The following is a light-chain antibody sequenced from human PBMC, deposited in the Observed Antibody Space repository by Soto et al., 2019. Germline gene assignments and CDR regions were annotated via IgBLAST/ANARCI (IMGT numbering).Light chain of an antibody. CDR2: GAS. CDR3: QQYGSSPRT. V-gene: IGKV3-20*01. J-gene: IGKJ1*01. Sequence: EIVFTQSPGTLSLSPGERATLSCRASQSVSSSYLAWYQQKPGQAPRLLIYGASSRATGIPDRFSGSGSGTDFTLTISRLEPEDSAVYYCQQYGSSPRTFGQGTKVDIK. CDR1: QSVSSSY.